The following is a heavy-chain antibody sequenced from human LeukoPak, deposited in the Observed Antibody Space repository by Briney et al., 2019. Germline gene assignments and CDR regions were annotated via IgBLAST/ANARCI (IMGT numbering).Heavy chain of an antibody. V-gene: IGHV3-30*02. J-gene: IGHJ6*03. Sequence: GGTLRLSCAASGFTFSSYGMHWVRQAPGKGLEWVAFIRYDGSNKYYADSVKGRFTISRDNSKNTLYLQMNSLRAEDTAVYYCARLTAYGYYYMDVWGKGSTVTVSS. CDR2: IRYDGSNK. CDR1: GFTFSSYG. CDR3: ARLTAYGYYYMDV. D-gene: IGHD2-21*02.